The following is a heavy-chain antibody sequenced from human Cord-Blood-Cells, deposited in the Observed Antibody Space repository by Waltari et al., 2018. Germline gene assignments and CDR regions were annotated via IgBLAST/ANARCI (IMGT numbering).Heavy chain of an antibody. CDR2: IKPNSGGT. Sequence: QVQLVQSGAEVKKPGASVKVSCKASGYTFTGYYMHWVRQAPGQGLEWMGWIKPNSGGTNYAQKVQGRVTMTRDTSISTAYMELSRLRSDDTAVYYCARVGLDCSSTSCYEYFQHWGQGTLVTVSS. V-gene: IGHV1-2*02. CDR3: ARVGLDCSSTSCYEYFQH. J-gene: IGHJ1*01. CDR1: GYTFTGYY. D-gene: IGHD2-2*01.